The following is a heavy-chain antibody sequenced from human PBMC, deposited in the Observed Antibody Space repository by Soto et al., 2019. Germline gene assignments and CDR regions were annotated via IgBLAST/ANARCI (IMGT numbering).Heavy chain of an antibody. CDR1: RGTFSSYA. D-gene: IGHD3-22*01. CDR3: ARGDHYDSSGYLDY. CDR2: IIPIFGTA. V-gene: IGHV1-69*12. Sequence: QVQLVQSGAEVKKPGSSVKVSCKASRGTFSSYAISWVRQAPGQGLEWMGGIIPIFGTANYAQKFQGRVTIIADESTSRAYRELSSLRSEDTAVYYCARGDHYDSSGYLDYWGQGTLVTVSS. J-gene: IGHJ4*02.